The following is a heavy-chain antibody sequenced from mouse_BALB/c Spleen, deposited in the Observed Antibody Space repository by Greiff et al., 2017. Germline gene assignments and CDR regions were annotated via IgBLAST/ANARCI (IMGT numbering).Heavy chain of an antibody. CDR3: ARRVRAMDY. CDR2: IWAGGST. V-gene: IGHV2-9*02. J-gene: IGHJ4*01. Sequence: VKVVESGPGLVAPSQSLSITCTVSGFSLTSYGVHWVRQPPGEGLEWLGVIWAGGSTNYNSALMSRLSISKDNSKSQVFLKMNSLQTDDTAMYYCARRVRAMDYWGQGTSVTVSS. CDR1: GFSLTSYG.